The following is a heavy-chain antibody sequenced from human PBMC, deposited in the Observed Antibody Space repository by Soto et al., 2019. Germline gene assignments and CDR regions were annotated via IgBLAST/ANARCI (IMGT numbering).Heavy chain of an antibody. CDR3: ARAATSYYYYYGMDV. CDR1: GYTFTSYG. Sequence: QVQLVQSGAEVKKPGASVKVSCKASGYTFTSYGISWVRQAPGQGLEWMGWISAYNGNTNYSQKLQGRVTMTTDTSTSTAYMELRSLRSDDTAVYYCARAATSYYYYYGMDVWGQGTTVTVSS. V-gene: IGHV1-18*01. CDR2: ISAYNGNT. J-gene: IGHJ6*02.